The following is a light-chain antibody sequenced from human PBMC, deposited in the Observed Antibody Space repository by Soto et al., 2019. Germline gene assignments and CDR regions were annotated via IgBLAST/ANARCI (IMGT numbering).Light chain of an antibody. CDR3: QQYNANSQA. J-gene: IGKJ1*01. Sequence: DIRMTQSPSTLSASIGDRVTITCRASVSVNRWLAWYQQKPGKTPKLLIYQASNLESGVPSRFSGGGSGTEFTLTISSLQPDDFATYYCQQYNANSQAFGQGTKVEIK. CDR2: QAS. CDR1: VSVNRW. V-gene: IGKV1-5*03.